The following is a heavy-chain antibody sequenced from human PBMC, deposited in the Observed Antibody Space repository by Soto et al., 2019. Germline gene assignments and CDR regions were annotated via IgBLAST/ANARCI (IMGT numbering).Heavy chain of an antibody. V-gene: IGHV3-23*01. CDR3: AKGLLPYSGYDYVFDY. J-gene: IGHJ4*02. D-gene: IGHD5-12*01. CDR2: ISGSGGST. Sequence: EVQLLESGGGLVQPGGSLRLSCAASGFTFSSYAMSWVRQAPGKGLEWVSAISGSGGSTYYADSVKGRFTISRDNSKNTLYLQMNSLRAEDTAVYYCAKGLLPYSGYDYVFDYWGQGTLVTVSS. CDR1: GFTFSSYA.